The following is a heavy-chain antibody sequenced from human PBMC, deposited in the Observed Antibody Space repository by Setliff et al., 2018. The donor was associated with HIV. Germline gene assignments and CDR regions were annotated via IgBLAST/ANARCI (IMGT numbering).Heavy chain of an antibody. CDR3: ARGYYDSSGYYSIDY. V-gene: IGHV3-11*04. CDR2: ISSSGSTI. J-gene: IGHJ4*02. Sequence: GGSLRLSCAASGFTFSDYYMSWIRQAPGKGLEWVSYISSSGSTIYYADSVKGRFTISRDNAKNSLNLQMNSLRAEDTAVYYCARGYYDSSGYYSIDYWGQGTLVTVSS. D-gene: IGHD3-22*01. CDR1: GFTFSDYY.